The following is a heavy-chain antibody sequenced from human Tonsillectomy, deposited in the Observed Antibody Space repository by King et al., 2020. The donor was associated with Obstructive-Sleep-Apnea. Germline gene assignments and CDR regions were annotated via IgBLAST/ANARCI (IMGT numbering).Heavy chain of an antibody. CDR3: AKAGIQLWFPMDY. V-gene: IGHV3-9*01. D-gene: IGHD5-18*01. Sequence: VQLVESGGGLVQPGRSLRLSCASSGFTFDDYAMHWVRQAPGEGLEWGSGISWNSGSIGYAESVKGRFTISRDNAKNSLYMQMNSLRAEDTALYYCAKAGIQLWFPMDYWGQGTLVTVSS. J-gene: IGHJ4*02. CDR2: ISWNSGSI. CDR1: GFTFDDYA.